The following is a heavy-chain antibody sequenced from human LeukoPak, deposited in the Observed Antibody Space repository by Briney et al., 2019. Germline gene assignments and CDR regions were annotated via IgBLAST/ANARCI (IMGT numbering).Heavy chain of an antibody. J-gene: IGHJ4*02. CDR2: INHSGST. CDR3: ARGRGSRPGIAAAGEKLTFDY. Sequence: PSETLSLTCAVYGGSFSGYYWSWIRQPPGKGLEWIGEINHSGSTNYNPSLKGRVTISVDTSKNQFSLKLSSVTAADTAVYYCARGRGSRPGIAAAGEKLTFDYWGQGTLVTVSS. V-gene: IGHV4-34*01. CDR1: GGSFSGYY. D-gene: IGHD6-13*01.